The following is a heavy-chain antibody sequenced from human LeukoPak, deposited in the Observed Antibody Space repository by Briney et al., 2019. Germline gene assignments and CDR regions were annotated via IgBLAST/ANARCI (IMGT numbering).Heavy chain of an antibody. D-gene: IGHD1-26*01. CDR1: GYTFTSYA. CDR2: INAGNGNT. J-gene: IGHJ4*02. V-gene: IGHV1-3*03. Sequence: ASVKVSCKASGYTFTSYAMHWVRQAPGQRLEWMGWINAGNGNTKYSQEFQGRVTITRDTSASTAYMELSSLRSEDMAVYYCARDSLAWELLGPQYYFDYWGQGTLVTVSS. CDR3: ARDSLAWELLGPQYYFDY.